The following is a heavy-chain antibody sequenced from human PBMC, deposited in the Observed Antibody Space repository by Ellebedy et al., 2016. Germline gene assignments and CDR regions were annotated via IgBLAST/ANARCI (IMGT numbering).Heavy chain of an antibody. V-gene: IGHV3-7*01. D-gene: IGHD1-26*01. J-gene: IGHJ3*02. Sequence: GGSLRLSXAASGFSFNYYWMSWVRQAPGKGLEWVANIKEDGSEKYYVDSVKGRFTISRDNAKNSLYLQMSNLGAEGTALYFCARAGGSATFDIWGQGTMVTVSS. CDR1: GFSFNYYW. CDR2: IKEDGSEK. CDR3: ARAGGSATFDI.